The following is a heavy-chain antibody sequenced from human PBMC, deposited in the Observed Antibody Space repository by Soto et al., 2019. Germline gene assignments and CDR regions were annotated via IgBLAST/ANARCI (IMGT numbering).Heavy chain of an antibody. Sequence: QVQLVKSGAEVKKPGSSVKVSCKASGGTFSSDTISWVRQAPGQGLEWMGRIIPILGIANYAQKFQGRVTITADKSTSTAYMELSSLRSEDTAVYYCARDKSNDFWSGYLRPNWFDPWGQGTLVTVSS. D-gene: IGHD3-3*01. V-gene: IGHV1-69*08. CDR2: IIPILGIA. J-gene: IGHJ5*02. CDR3: ARDKSNDFWSGYLRPNWFDP. CDR1: GGTFSSDT.